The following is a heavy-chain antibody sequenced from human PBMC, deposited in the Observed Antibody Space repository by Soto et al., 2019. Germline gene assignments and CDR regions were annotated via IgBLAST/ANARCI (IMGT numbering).Heavy chain of an antibody. V-gene: IGHV4-38-2*01. Sequence: SETLSLTCAVSGYSISSGYYWGWIRQPPGKGLEWIGSIYHSGSTYYNPSLKSRVTISVDTSKNQFSLKLSSVTAADTAVYYCARGGAIYDILTGYYPHWFDPWGQGTLVTVSS. CDR2: IYHSGST. CDR1: GYSISSGYY. J-gene: IGHJ5*02. D-gene: IGHD3-9*01. CDR3: ARGGAIYDILTGYYPHWFDP.